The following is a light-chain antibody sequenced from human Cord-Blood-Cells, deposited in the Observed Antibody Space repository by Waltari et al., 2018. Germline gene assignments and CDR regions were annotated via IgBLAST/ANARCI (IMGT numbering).Light chain of an antibody. CDR3: QQYNSYSYT. CDR1: QSISSW. V-gene: IGKV1-5*01. Sequence: DIPMTQSPSTLSASVGDRVTITCRARQSISSWLAWYQQKPGRPPKRLIYDASSLESGVPSRFSGRGSGTEFTLTISSLQPDDFATYDCQQYNSYSYTFGQGTKLEIK. CDR2: DAS. J-gene: IGKJ2*01.